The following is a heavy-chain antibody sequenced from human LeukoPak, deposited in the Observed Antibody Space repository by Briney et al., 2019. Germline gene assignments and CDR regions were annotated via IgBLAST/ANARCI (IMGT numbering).Heavy chain of an antibody. CDR3: ARVMATNEQNWFDP. V-gene: IGHV1-46*01. J-gene: IGHJ5*02. D-gene: IGHD5-24*01. CDR2: INPSGGST. CDR1: GYTFTSYG. Sequence: ASVKVSCKASGYTFTSYGISWVRQAPGQGLEWMGIINPSGGSTSYAQKFQGRVTMTRDMSTSTVYMELSSLRSEDTAVYYCARVMATNEQNWFDPWGQGTLVTVSS.